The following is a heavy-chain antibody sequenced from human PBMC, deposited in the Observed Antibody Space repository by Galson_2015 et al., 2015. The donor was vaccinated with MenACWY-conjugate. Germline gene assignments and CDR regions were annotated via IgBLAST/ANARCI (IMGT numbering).Heavy chain of an antibody. D-gene: IGHD1-26*01. V-gene: IGHV3-9*01. CDR2: ISWNSGSI. Sequence: SLRLSCAASGFTFTNYAMNWVRQAPGKGLVWVSGISWNSGSIGYADSVKGRFTISRDNAKNSLYLQMNSLRAEDTALYYCAKDMASIVGATTADDYYYYGMDVWGQGTTVTVSS. J-gene: IGHJ6*02. CDR1: GFTFTNYA. CDR3: AKDMASIVGATTADDYYYYGMDV.